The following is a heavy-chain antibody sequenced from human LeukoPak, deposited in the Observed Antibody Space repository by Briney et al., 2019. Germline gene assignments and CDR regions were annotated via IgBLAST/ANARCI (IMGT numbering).Heavy chain of an antibody. CDR1: GFTFSNYW. D-gene: IGHD3-22*01. CDR2: IKTDGSEK. CDR3: ATYSSLNRREFQY. V-gene: IGHV3-7*01. Sequence: GGSLRLSCAGSGFTFSNYWMGWVRQAPGKGLQWVANIKTDGSEKYYVDSVKGRFTISRDNAKNPLYLQMNSLRAEDTAVYYCATYSSLNRREFQYWGQGTLLTVSS. J-gene: IGHJ1*01.